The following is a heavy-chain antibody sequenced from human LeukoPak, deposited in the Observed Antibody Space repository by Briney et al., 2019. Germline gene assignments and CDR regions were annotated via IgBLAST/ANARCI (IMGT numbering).Heavy chain of an antibody. CDR3: AREPLNYDFWSGYYYYYYYMDV. CDR2: INHSGST. CDR1: GGSFSGYY. Sequence: SETLSLTCAVYGGSFSGYYWSWIRQPPGKGLEWIGEINHSGSTNYNPSLKSRVTISVDTSKNQFSLQLNSVTPEDTAVYYCAREPLNYDFWSGYYYYYYYMDVWGKGTTVTVSS. V-gene: IGHV4-34*01. J-gene: IGHJ6*03. D-gene: IGHD3-3*01.